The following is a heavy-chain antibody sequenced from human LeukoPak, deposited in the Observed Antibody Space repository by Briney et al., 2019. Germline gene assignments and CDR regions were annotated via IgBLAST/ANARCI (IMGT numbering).Heavy chain of an antibody. CDR1: GGSFSGYY. CDR3: ARGLNNALAAAGDY. CDR2: INLSGST. J-gene: IGHJ4*02. V-gene: IGHV4-34*01. Sequence: PSETLSLTCAVYGGSFSGYYGSWIRQPPGKGLEWIGEINLSGSTNYNPSLKSRVTISVDTSKNQFSLKLSSVTAADTAVYYCARGLNNALAAAGDYWGQGTLVTVSS. D-gene: IGHD6-13*01.